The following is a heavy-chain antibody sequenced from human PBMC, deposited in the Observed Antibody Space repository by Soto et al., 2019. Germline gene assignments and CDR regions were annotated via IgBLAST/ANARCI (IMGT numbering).Heavy chain of an antibody. J-gene: IGHJ6*02. V-gene: IGHV1-3*01. CDR1: GYTFTNDA. CDR3: ARVYGDHGYYYGMDV. CDR2: INAGNGNT. D-gene: IGHD4-17*01. Sequence: ASVKVSCKASGYTFTNDAIHWVRQAPGQRLEWMGWINAGNGNTKYSQKFQGRVTITRDTSASTAYMELSSLRSEDTAVYYCARVYGDHGYYYGMDVWGQGTTVTVSS.